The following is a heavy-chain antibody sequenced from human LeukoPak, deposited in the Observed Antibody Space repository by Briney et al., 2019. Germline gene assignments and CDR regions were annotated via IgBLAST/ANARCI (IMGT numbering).Heavy chain of an antibody. J-gene: IGHJ3*02. D-gene: IGHD3-22*01. CDR2: IIPIFGRA. CDR1: GGTFSSYA. Sequence: GASVKVSCKASGGTFSSYAISWVRQAPGQGLEWMGGIIPIFGRANYAQKFQGRLTITTDESTSTAYMELSSLRSEDTAVYYCARDLRGYYYDSSGYYSHDAFDIWGQGTMVTVSS. V-gene: IGHV1-69*05. CDR3: ARDLRGYYYDSSGYYSHDAFDI.